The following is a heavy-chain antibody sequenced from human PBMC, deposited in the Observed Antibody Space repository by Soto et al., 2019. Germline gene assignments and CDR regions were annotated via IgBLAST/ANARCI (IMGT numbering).Heavy chain of an antibody. Sequence: QVQLQQWGAGLLKPSETLPPTWPAFVGPFGGYSGNGIPQPPGKGLEWIGEINHSGSTTYNPSLKSRVTISVDTSKNQFSLKLSSVTAADTAVYYCARGWGRIFGYWGQGTLVTVSS. CDR2: INHSGST. CDR3: ARGWGRIFGY. CDR1: VGPFGGYS. J-gene: IGHJ4*02. D-gene: IGHD7-27*01. V-gene: IGHV4-34*01.